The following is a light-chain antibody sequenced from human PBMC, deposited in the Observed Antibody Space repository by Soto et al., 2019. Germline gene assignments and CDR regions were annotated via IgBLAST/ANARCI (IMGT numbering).Light chain of an antibody. V-gene: IGKV3-20*01. CDR1: QSVSSSY. J-gene: IGKJ1*01. CDR3: QQYGSSQS. Sequence: EIVLTQSPGTLSLSPGERATLSCRASQSVSSSYLAWYQQNPGQAPRLLIYGASSRATGIPDRFSGSGSGTDFTLTISSLEPEDFAVYYCQQYGSSQSFGQGTKVEIK. CDR2: GAS.